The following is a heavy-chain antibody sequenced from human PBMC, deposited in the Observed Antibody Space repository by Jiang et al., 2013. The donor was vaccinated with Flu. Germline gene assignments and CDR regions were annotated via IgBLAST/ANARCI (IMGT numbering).Heavy chain of an antibody. V-gene: IGHV6-1*01. CDR3: ARVGGLWFGELSYYYGMDV. CDR2: TYYRSKWYN. Sequence: QTLSLTCAISGDSVSSNSAAWNWIRQSPSRGLEWLGRTYYRSKWYNDYAVSVKSRITINPDTSKNQFSLQLNSVTPEDTAVYYCARVGGLWFGELSYYYGMDVWGQGTTVTVSS. J-gene: IGHJ6*02. D-gene: IGHD3-10*01. CDR1: GDSVSSNSAA.